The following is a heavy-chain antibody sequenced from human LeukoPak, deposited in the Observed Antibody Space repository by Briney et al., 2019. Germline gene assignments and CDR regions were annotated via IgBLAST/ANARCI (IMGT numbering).Heavy chain of an antibody. D-gene: IGHD3-9*01. V-gene: IGHV4-39*07. J-gene: IGHJ4*02. Sequence: SETLSLTCTVSGGSISSSSYYWGWIRQPPGEGLEWIANIDYSGSTYYNPPLKSRVTISIDTSMNQFSLNLYSVTAADTAVYYCATVVADYDILTGYSKYYFDFWGQGTLVTVSS. CDR2: IDYSGST. CDR3: ATVVADYDILTGYSKYYFDF. CDR1: GGSISSSSYY.